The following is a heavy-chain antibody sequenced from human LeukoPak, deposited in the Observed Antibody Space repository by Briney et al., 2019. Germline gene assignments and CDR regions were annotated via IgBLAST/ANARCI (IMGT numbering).Heavy chain of an antibody. V-gene: IGHV3-23*01. CDR3: AKGITYYYDSSGYYPNFDY. J-gene: IGHJ4*02. D-gene: IGHD3-22*01. Sequence: PGGSLRLSCAASGFTFSSYAMSWVRQAPGKRLEWVSAIRGSGGSTYYADSVKGRFTISRDNSKNTLYLQMNSLRAEDTAVYYCAKGITYYYDSSGYYPNFDYWGQGTLVTVSS. CDR1: GFTFSSYA. CDR2: IRGSGGST.